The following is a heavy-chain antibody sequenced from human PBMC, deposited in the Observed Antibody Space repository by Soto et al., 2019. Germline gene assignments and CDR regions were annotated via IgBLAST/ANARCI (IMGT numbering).Heavy chain of an antibody. CDR1: GYSFTSYW. J-gene: IGHJ3*02. CDR3: ARILTVDTAMVDAFDI. Sequence: GESLKISCKGSGYSFTSYWIGWVRQMPGKGLEWMGIIYPGDSDTRYSPSFQGQVTISADKSIRTAYLQWSSLKASDTAMYYCARILTVDTAMVDAFDIWGQGTMVTVSS. V-gene: IGHV5-51*01. D-gene: IGHD5-18*01. CDR2: IYPGDSDT.